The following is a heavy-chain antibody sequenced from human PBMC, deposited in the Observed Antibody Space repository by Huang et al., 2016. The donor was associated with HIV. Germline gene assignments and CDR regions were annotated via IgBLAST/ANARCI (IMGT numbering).Heavy chain of an antibody. CDR2: FVPEIGET. CDR3: ATGFDVFFDF. V-gene: IGHV1-24*01. J-gene: IGHJ4*02. Sequence: QVHLVQSRAEVKKPGASVKVSCKVSEYTLTALSIHWVCQPPGKGLEWMGGFVPEIGETIYAQKFQGRVTMTEDTSTETAFMELSGLRPEDTAVYYCATGFDVFFDFWGQGTLVTVSS. CDR1: EYTLTALS. D-gene: IGHD3-9*01.